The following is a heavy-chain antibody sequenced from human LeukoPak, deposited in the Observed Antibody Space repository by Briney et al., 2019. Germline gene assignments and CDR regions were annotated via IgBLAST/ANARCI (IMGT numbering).Heavy chain of an antibody. CDR2: IIPIFGTA. CDR1: GGTFSSYA. V-gene: IGHV1-69*05. J-gene: IGHJ6*03. D-gene: IGHD3-10*01. CDR3: ARSVSGSYYNHYCYYYYMDV. Sequence: SVKVSCKASGGTFSSYAISWVRQAPGQGLEWMGGIIPIFGTANYAQKFQGRVTITTDESTSTAYMELSSLRSEDTAVYYCARSVSGSYYNHYCYYYYMDVWGKGTTVTVSS.